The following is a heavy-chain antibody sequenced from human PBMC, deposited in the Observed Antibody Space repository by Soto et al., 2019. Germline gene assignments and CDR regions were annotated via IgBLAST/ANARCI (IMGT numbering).Heavy chain of an antibody. CDR3: ARASGSSYWFDP. CDR1: GGTFSSYT. CDR2: IIPILGIA. D-gene: IGHD1-26*01. V-gene: IGHV1-69*02. Sequence: GASVKVSCKASGGTFSSYTISWVRQAPGQGLEWTGRIIPILGIANYAQKFQGRVTITADKSASTAYMELRSLRSDDTAVYYCARASGSSYWFDPWGQGTLVTVSS. J-gene: IGHJ5*02.